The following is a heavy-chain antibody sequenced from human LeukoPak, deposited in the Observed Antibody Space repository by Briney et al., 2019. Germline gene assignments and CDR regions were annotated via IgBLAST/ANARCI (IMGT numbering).Heavy chain of an antibody. CDR2: IYYSGST. Sequence: SETLSLTCTVSGGSISSYYWSWIRQPPGKGLEWIGYIYYSGSTNYNPSLKSRVTISVDTSKNQFSLKLSSVTAADTAVYYCARRYCSGGSCSGSYFDYWGQGTLVTVSS. D-gene: IGHD2-15*01. J-gene: IGHJ4*02. CDR1: GGSISSYY. V-gene: IGHV4-59*12. CDR3: ARRYCSGGSCSGSYFDY.